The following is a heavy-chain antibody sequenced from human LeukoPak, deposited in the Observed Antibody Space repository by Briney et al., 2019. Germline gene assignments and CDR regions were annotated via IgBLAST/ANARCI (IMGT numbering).Heavy chain of an antibody. Sequence: GESLKISCWGSGYSFASYWVAWVRQMPGKGLEWMGIIYPGDSDTRYSPSFQGQVTISADKSISTAFLQWSSLRASDTAMYYCARHLVGTSSYYYFDLWGRGTLVTVSS. J-gene: IGHJ2*01. CDR1: GYSFASYW. CDR2: IYPGDSDT. D-gene: IGHD4-23*01. CDR3: ARHLVGTSSYYYFDL. V-gene: IGHV5-51*01.